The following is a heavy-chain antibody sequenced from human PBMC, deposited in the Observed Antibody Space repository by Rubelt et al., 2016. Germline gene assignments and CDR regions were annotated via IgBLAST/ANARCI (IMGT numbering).Heavy chain of an antibody. CDR1: GFTFSSSG. V-gene: IGHV3-7*01. D-gene: IGHD1/OR15-1a*01. CDR2: IDPAGVTK. CDR3: AGWGDNNNP. J-gene: IGHJ5*02. Sequence: VQLVESGGGVVQPGRSLRLSCAASGFTFSSSGMHWVRQTPGKGLEWVANIDPAGVTKSYVDSMKGRFTISRDNAQNSLHLEMSCLTAEDTAVYFCAGWGDNNNPWGQGALVTVSS.